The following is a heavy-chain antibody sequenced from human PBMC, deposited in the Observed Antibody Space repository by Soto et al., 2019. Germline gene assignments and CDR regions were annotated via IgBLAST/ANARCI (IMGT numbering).Heavy chain of an antibody. Sequence: QVQLVESGGGLVRPGGSLRLSCAASRFTFSDYYMTWIRQAPGKGLEWVSYITGSSDYTNYADSVKGRFTISRDNVKNSLYLQMNSLRAEDTAVYYCAREYYYGMDVWGQGTTVTVSS. V-gene: IGHV3-11*05. J-gene: IGHJ6*02. CDR3: AREYYYGMDV. CDR2: ITGSSDYT. CDR1: RFTFSDYY.